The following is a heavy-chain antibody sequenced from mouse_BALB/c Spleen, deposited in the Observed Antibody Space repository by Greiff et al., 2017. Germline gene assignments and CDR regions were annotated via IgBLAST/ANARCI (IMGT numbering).Heavy chain of an antibody. CDR1: GYTFSSYW. V-gene: IGHV1-9*01. J-gene: IGHJ3*01. CDR2: ILPGSGST. D-gene: IGHD1-1*01. CDR3: ARRYGSSVAWFAY. Sequence: VKLQESGAELMKPGASVKISCKATGYTFSSYWIEWVKQRPGHGLEWIGEILPGSGSTNYNEKFKGKATFTADTSSNTAYMQLSSLTSEDSAVYYCARRYGSSVAWFAYWGQGTLVTVSA.